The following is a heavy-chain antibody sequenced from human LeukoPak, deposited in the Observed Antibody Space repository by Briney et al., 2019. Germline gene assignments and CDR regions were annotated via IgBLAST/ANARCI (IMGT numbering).Heavy chain of an antibody. D-gene: IGHD7-27*01. CDR2: SSYSGSN. Sequence: SETLSLTCSVYDFSISSYYWSWIRLSPGKGLEWIGYSSYSGSNSGNPSLKSRVTISLDTSNNQFSLKLTSVTAADTAVYYCARHSWGSPFVSWGQRLLVTFSS. CDR1: DFSISSYY. CDR3: ARHSWGSPFVS. V-gene: IGHV4-59*08. J-gene: IGHJ4*02.